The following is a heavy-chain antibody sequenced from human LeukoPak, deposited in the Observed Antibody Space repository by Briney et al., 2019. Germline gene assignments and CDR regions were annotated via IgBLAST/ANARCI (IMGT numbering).Heavy chain of an antibody. Sequence: ASVKVSCKASGYTFTSYDFNWVRQATGQRPEWMGWMSPNSGDTGYAQKFQDRVTMTRNTSISTAYMELSSLRSDDTAVYYCAREYYDSSGFRGAFDIWGQGTMVTVSS. CDR3: AREYYDSSGFRGAFDI. J-gene: IGHJ3*02. CDR2: MSPNSGDT. CDR1: GYTFTSYD. V-gene: IGHV1-8*01. D-gene: IGHD3-22*01.